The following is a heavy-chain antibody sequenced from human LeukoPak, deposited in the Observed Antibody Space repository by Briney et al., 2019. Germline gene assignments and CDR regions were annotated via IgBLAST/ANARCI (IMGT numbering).Heavy chain of an antibody. Sequence: SETLSLTCAVYGGSFSGYYWRWIRQPPGKGREWIGEINHSGSTNYNPSLKSRVTISVDTSKNQFSLKLSSVTAADTAVYYCARGGDVVVPAALMYVWGKGTTVTVSS. J-gene: IGHJ6*03. V-gene: IGHV4-34*01. D-gene: IGHD2-2*01. CDR2: INHSGST. CDR1: GGSFSGYY. CDR3: ARGGDVVVPAALMYV.